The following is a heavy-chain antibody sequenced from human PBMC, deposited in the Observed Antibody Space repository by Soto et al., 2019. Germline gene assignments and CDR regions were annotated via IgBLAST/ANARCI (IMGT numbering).Heavy chain of an antibody. D-gene: IGHD3-16*01. Sequence: SEPLSLTCAVSGGSISSGGYSWSWIRQPPGKGLEWIGYIYYSGSTNYNPSLKSRVTISVDTSKNQFSLKLSSVTAADTAVYYCARDRGRIDYWGQGTLVTVSS. CDR2: IYYSGST. CDR1: GGSISSGGYS. V-gene: IGHV4-61*08. CDR3: ARDRGRIDY. J-gene: IGHJ4*02.